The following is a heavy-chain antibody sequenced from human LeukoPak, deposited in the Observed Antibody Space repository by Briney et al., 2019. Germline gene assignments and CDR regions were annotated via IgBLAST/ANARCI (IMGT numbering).Heavy chain of an antibody. D-gene: IGHD3-10*01. V-gene: IGHV4-38-2*01. CDR3: ARAIRSGRPEYFDY. CDR2: MYHSGST. CDR1: GYSISSGYD. J-gene: IGHJ4*02. Sequence: SETLSLTCAVTGYSISSGYDWSWIRQPPGKGLEWIGSMYHSGSTYSNPSLKSRVTISVDTSKNQFSLKLSSVTAADTAVYYCARAIRSGRPEYFDYWGQGTLVTVSS.